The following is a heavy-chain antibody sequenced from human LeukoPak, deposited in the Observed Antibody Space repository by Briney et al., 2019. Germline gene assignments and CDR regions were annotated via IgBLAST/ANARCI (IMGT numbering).Heavy chain of an antibody. D-gene: IGHD2-15*01. CDR2: IYSGGST. CDR3: ARVCSGGSCYGAFDY. CDR1: GFTVSSNY. Sequence: AGGSLRLSCAASGFTVSSNYMSWVRQAPGKGLEWVSVIYSGGSTYYADSVKGRFTISRDNSKNTLYLQMNSLRAEDTAVYYCARVCSGGSCYGAFDYWGRGTLVTVSS. J-gene: IGHJ4*02. V-gene: IGHV3-53*01.